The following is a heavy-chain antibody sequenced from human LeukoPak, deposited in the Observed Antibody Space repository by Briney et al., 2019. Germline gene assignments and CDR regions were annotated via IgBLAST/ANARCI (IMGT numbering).Heavy chain of an antibody. D-gene: IGHD3-22*01. J-gene: IGHJ5*02. V-gene: IGHV4-39*01. CDR1: GGSISSSSYY. CDR3: ARFREYYYDSSGYRRTNWFDP. Sequence: SETLSLTCTVSGGSISSSSYYWGWIRQPPGKGLEWIGYIYYSGSTYYNPSLKSRVTISVDTSKNQFSLKLSSVTAADTAVYYCARFREYYYDSSGYRRTNWFDPWGQGTLVTVSS. CDR2: IYYSGST.